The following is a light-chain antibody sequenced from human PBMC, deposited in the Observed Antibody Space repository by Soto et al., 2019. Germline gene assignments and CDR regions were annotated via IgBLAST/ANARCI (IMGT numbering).Light chain of an antibody. CDR3: QQRSNWPWT. V-gene: IGKV3D-20*02. J-gene: IGKJ1*01. CDR2: GAS. CDR1: QRVISRY. Sequence: ELVLTQSPGTLSLSPGARATLSCRASQRVISRYLAWYQKKPGQPPRLLIYGASTRATGIPDRFGGSGSETDFTLTISSLEPEDFAVYYCQQRSNWPWTFGQGTKV.